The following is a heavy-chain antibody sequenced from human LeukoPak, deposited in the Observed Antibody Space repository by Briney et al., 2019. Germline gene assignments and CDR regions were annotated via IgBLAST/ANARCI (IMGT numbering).Heavy chain of an antibody. D-gene: IGHD6-19*01. CDR3: AKARGAVAGYFDY. CDR1: GFTFTYYA. J-gene: IGHJ4*02. CDR2: ISYDGSNK. V-gene: IGHV3-30*04. Sequence: PGGSLRLSCAASGFTFTYYAMHWVRQGPGKGLEWVAVISYDGSNKYYADSVKGRFTISRDNSKNTLYLQMNSLRAEDTAVYYCAKARGAVAGYFDYWGQGTKVTVSS.